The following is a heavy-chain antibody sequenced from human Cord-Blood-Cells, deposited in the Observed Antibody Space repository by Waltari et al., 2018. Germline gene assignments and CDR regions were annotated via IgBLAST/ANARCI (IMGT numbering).Heavy chain of an antibody. Sequence: QVQLVESGGGVVQPGRSLRLSCAASGFTFSSYGMHWVRQAPGKGLEWVAVISYDGSNKYYADSVKGRFTISRDNSKNTLYLQMNSLRAEDTAVYYCARASNGAFDIWGQGTMVTVSS. CDR1: GFTFSSYG. D-gene: IGHD6-19*01. J-gene: IGHJ3*02. V-gene: IGHV3-30*03. CDR2: ISYDGSNK. CDR3: ARASNGAFDI.